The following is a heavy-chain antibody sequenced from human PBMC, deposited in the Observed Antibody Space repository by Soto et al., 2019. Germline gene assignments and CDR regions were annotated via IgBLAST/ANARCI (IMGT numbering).Heavy chain of an antibody. J-gene: IGHJ4*02. CDR2: LNWNSVIP. D-gene: IGHD1-26*01. V-gene: IGHV3-9*01. CDR3: VKDISGAYSGPNYDA. Sequence: PGGSLRLSCAAPGFNFNIHALHWIRQAPGEGLEWVSGLNWNSVIPGYGDSVKGRFSISRDNGKYALYLQMTSLRTEDTALYYCVKDISGAYSGPNYDAWGQGTLVTVSS. CDR1: GFNFNIHA.